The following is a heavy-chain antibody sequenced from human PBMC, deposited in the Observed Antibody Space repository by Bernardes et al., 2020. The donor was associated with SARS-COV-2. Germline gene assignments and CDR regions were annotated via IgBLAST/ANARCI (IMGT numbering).Heavy chain of an antibody. D-gene: IGHD3-10*01. V-gene: IGHV4-38-2*02. CDR1: GYSISSGYY. CDR2: IYHSGST. J-gene: IGHJ3*02. Sequence: SEPLSLTCAVSGYSISSGYYWGWIRQPPGKGLEWIGSIYHSGSTYYNPSLKSRVTISVDTSKNQFSLKLSSVTAADTAVYHCAKDMLGMVPDAFDIWGQGTMVNVS. CDR3: AKDMLGMVPDAFDI.